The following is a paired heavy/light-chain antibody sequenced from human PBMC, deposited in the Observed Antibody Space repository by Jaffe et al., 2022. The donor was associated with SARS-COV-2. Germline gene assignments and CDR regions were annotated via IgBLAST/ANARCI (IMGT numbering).Light chain of an antibody. CDR2: GAS. V-gene: IGKV3-20*01. CDR1: QNINNIY. J-gene: IGKJ1*01. Sequence: EIVLTQSPGTLSLSPGERATLSCRASQNINNIYLAWYQQKPGQAPRLLIYGASSRATGIPDRFSGSGSGTDFTLTISRLEPEDFAVYYCQLYGFSSWEFGQGTKVEI. CDR3: QLYGFSSWE.
Heavy chain of an antibody. CDR1: GGSISSGGNY. CDR2: ISNSGTT. D-gene: IGHD1-1*01. J-gene: IGHJ6*02. Sequence: QVQLQESGPGLVKPSETLSLTCSVSGGSISSGGNYWTWIRQHPGKGLEWIGYISNSGTTYYNPSLKSRVTISADTSRSQFSLRVSSVTAADTAMYYCALSHPSSQYNYFGMDVWGQGTTVTVSS. V-gene: IGHV4-31*03. CDR3: ALSHPSSQYNYFGMDV.